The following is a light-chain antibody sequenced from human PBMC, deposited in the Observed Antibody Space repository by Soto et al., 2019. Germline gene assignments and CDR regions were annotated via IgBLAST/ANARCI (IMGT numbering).Light chain of an antibody. Sequence: EIVLTQSPGTLSLSPWEIATVSVMASQSVSRNYLAWYQQKPGQAPRLLIYGVSSRPIGIPDRFSGGGSGTDFTLTTSRLEPQDFAVYYCQQYGSSPWTFGQGTKVDIK. J-gene: IGKJ1*01. CDR1: QSVSRNY. CDR3: QQYGSSPWT. V-gene: IGKV3-20*01. CDR2: GVS.